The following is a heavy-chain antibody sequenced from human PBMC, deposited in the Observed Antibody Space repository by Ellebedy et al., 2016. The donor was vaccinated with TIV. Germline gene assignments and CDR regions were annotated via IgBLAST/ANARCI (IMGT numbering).Heavy chain of an antibody. Sequence: GESLKISCVASGFSFRDYSMHWVRQSPGKGLEWVSIINWDGDTIFYADSVKGRFTISRDNSKNSLYLQMNSLRPEDTALYYCVRDYTTYTVGWFGADYWGQGTLVTVTS. V-gene: IGHV3-43*01. CDR2: INWDGDTI. CDR1: GFSFRDYS. J-gene: IGHJ4*02. D-gene: IGHD3-10*01. CDR3: VRDYTTYTVGWFGADY.